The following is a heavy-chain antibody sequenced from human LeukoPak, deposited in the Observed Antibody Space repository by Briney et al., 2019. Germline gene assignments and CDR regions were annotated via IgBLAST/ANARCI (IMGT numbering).Heavy chain of an antibody. Sequence: ASVKVSCKASGYTFTSYDINWVRQATGQGFEWMGWMNPNSGNTGYAQKFQGRVTMTRNTSISTAYMELSSLRSEDTAVYYCASKAGSYYYMDVWGKGTTVTVSS. J-gene: IGHJ6*03. CDR2: MNPNSGNT. CDR3: ASKAGSYYYMDV. CDR1: GYTFTSYD. V-gene: IGHV1-8*01.